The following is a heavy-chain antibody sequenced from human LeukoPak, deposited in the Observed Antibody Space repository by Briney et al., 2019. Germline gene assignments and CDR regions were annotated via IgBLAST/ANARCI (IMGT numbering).Heavy chain of an antibody. CDR2: IYHSGST. D-gene: IGHD3-22*01. CDR3: ARDPDYYDSSGSSGYFDL. CDR1: GGSISSSNW. Sequence: SGTLSLTCAVSGGSISSSNWWSWVRQPPGKGLEWIGEIYHSGSTNYNPSLESRVTISVDTSKNQFSLKLSSVTAADTAVYYCARDPDYYDSSGSSGYFDLWGRGTLVTVSS. V-gene: IGHV4-4*02. J-gene: IGHJ2*01.